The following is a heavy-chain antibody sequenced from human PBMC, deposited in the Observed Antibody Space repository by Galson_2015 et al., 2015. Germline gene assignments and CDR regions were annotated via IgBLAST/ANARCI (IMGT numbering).Heavy chain of an antibody. CDR1: GFTFSSYG. V-gene: IGHV3-30*18. D-gene: IGHD3-22*01. J-gene: IGHJ4*02. CDR2: ISYDGSNK. CDR3: AKIPRNYYDSSGYYVDY. Sequence: SLRLSCAASGFTFSSYGMHWVRQAPGKGLEWVAVISYDGSNKYYADSVKGRFTISRDNSKNTLYLQMNSLRAEDTAVYYCAKIPRNYYDSSGYYVDYWGQGTLVTVSS.